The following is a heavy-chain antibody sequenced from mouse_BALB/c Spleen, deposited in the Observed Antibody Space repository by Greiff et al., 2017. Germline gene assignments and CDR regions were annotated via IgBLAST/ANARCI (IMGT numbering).Heavy chain of an antibody. J-gene: IGHJ4*01. CDR3: TRNYGTYYAMDY. CDR1: GYTFTDYE. Sequence: VQLQQSGAELVRPGASVTLSCKASGYTFTDYEMHWVKQTPVHGLEWIGAIDPETGGTAYNQKFKGKATLTADKSSSTAYMELRSLTSEDSAVYYCTRNYGTYYAMDYWGQGTSVTVSS. CDR2: IDPETGGT. V-gene: IGHV1-15*01. D-gene: IGHD1-1*01.